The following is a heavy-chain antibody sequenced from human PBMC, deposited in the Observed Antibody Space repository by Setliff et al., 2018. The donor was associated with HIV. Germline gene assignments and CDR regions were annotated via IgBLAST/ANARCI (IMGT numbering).Heavy chain of an antibody. J-gene: IGHJ4*02. Sequence: SETLSLTCTVSGGSISSQYWSWIRQTPGKGLESIGYVYNSGGTNYNPSLKSRVTISVDTSQDQFSLRLTSVTAADTAVYYCAARNSGNPTRHFDYWGQGTLVTVSS. CDR1: GGSISSQY. D-gene: IGHD3-10*01. CDR2: VYNSGGT. V-gene: IGHV4-59*08. CDR3: AARNSGNPTRHFDY.